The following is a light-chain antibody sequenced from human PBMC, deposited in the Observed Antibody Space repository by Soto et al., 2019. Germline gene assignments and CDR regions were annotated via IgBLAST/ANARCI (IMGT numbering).Light chain of an antibody. Sequence: QSALTQPASVSGSPGQSITISCTGTSSDVGSYNLVSWYQQHPGTAPKLMIYEDNKRASVVSNRFSGSTSGITASLTISVLQAEDEADYYCCSYAGSSTWVFGGGTKVTVL. V-gene: IGLV2-23*01. J-gene: IGLJ3*02. CDR2: EDN. CDR3: CSYAGSSTWV. CDR1: SSDVGSYNL.